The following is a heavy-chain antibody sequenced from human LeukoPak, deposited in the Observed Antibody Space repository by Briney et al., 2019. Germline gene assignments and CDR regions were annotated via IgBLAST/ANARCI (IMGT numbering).Heavy chain of an antibody. D-gene: IGHD3-10*01. V-gene: IGHV4-59*01. CDR2: ISYSGSA. CDR1: GVSITSYH. J-gene: IGHJ5*02. Sequence: PSETLSLTCTVTGVSITSYHWSWIRQPPGKGLEWIGYISYSGSANYNPSLKSRATILLDTSKNQFSLRLTSVTPADTAVYYCARGQLGSGMDDPSGQGTLVTVSS. CDR3: ARGQLGSGMDDP.